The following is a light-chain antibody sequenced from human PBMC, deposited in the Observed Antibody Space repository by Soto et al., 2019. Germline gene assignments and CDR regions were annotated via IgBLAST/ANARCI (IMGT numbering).Light chain of an antibody. CDR3: QQSYSSTLT. J-gene: IGKJ4*01. CDR1: HDIRTF. Sequence: DIQLTQSPSLLSASIGDRVTITYRYSHDIRTFLAWYQQKXGKAPKXXIYAASSLQSGVLSRFSGSGAGTDFTLTISSLQPEDFATYYCQQSYSSTLTFGGGTKVDIK. CDR2: AAS. V-gene: IGKV1-39*01.